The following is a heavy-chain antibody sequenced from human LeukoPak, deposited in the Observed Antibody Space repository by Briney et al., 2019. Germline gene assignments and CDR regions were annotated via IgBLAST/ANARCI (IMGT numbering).Heavy chain of an antibody. Sequence: GGSLRLSCAASGFSFSNYEMNWVRQAPGKGLEWVSYISSSGSTIYYTDSVKGRFTISRDNAKNSLYLQMNSLRAEDTAVYYCAKDKSGYAPYYFDYWGQGTLVTVSS. CDR3: AKDKSGYAPYYFDY. J-gene: IGHJ4*02. D-gene: IGHD5-12*01. CDR2: ISSSGSTI. V-gene: IGHV3-48*03. CDR1: GFSFSNYE.